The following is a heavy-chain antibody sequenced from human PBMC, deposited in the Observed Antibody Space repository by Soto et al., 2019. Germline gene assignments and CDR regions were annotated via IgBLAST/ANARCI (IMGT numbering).Heavy chain of an antibody. J-gene: IGHJ4*02. CDR3: ARLWVVTANPFDY. CDR2: ISTSSSTI. CDR1: GFISSSYS. V-gene: IGHV3-48*02. Sequence: EVQLVESGGDLVQPGGSLRLSCAASGFISSSYSMNCVRQAPGKGLEWVSYISTSSSTIYYADSVKGRFTISRDNAKNSLYLQMNSLRDEDTAVSYCARLWVVTANPFDYWGQGTLVTVSS. D-gene: IGHD2-21*02.